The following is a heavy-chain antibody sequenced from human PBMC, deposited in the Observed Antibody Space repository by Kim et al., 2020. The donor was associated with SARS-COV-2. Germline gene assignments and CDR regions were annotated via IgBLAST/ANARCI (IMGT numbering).Heavy chain of an antibody. Sequence: ITSDADSVKGRFTISRDNSKNALYLQMSNLRAEDTAIYYCANPRQPDYWGQGTLVTVSS. J-gene: IGHJ4*02. CDR3: ANPRQPDY. CDR2: IT. D-gene: IGHD6-13*01. V-gene: IGHV3-23*01.